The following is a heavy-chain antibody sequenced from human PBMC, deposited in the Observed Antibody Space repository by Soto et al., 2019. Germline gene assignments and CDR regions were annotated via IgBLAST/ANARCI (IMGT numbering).Heavy chain of an antibody. D-gene: IGHD3-10*01. CDR1: GYTFTNYY. Sequence: QVQLVQSGAEVKKPGASVKVSCRASGYTFTNYYIHWVRQAPGQGLEWMAIINPMSGSTNNAQNFQCRVTLTMNTSTTTVYMDLSSLRFEDTAVYFCARDLLAGDFWGQGTLVTVSS. J-gene: IGHJ4*02. V-gene: IGHV1-46*01. CDR3: ARDLLAGDF. CDR2: INPMSGST.